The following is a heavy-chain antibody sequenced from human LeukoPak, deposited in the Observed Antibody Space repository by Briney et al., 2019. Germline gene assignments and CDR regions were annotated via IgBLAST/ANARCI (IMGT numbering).Heavy chain of an antibody. CDR2: ISYDGSNK. V-gene: IGHV3-30*18. J-gene: IGHJ4*02. CDR3: AKDQWLVPVD. Sequence: GGSLRLSCAASGFTFSSYGMHWVRQAPGKGLEWVAVISYDGSNKYYADSVKGRFAISRDNSKNTLYLQMNSLRAEDTAVYYCAKDQWLVPVDWGQGTLVTVSS. D-gene: IGHD6-19*01. CDR1: GFTFSSYG.